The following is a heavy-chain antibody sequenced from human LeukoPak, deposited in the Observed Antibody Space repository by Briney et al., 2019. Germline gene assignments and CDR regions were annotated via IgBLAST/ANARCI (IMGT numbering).Heavy chain of an antibody. CDR1: GFTFSSYE. J-gene: IGHJ4*02. CDR3: ARSHLEYCGSTSCYLRSYNFDY. CDR2: ISGSGSNM. D-gene: IGHD2-2*01. Sequence: GGSLRLSCAASGFTFSSYEMNWVRQAPGKGLEWVSYISGSGSNMYYADSVKGRSTISRDNVKNSLYLQMYSLRAEDTAVYYCARSHLEYCGSTSCYLRSYNFDYWGQGTLVTVPS. V-gene: IGHV3-48*03.